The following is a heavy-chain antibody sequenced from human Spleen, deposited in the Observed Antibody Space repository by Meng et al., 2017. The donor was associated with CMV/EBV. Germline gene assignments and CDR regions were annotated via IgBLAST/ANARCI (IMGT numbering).Heavy chain of an antibody. Sequence: SETLSLTCTVSAGSISPDYWSWLRQAPGKGLEWIGYINYSGTSNSNPSLKSRVTISVDTSKKLVSLKLSSVTAADTAVYYCARGYTGPIYYYYYAMDVWGPGTTVTVSS. CDR2: INYSGTS. CDR1: AGSISPDY. V-gene: IGHV4-59*01. D-gene: IGHD5-24*01. CDR3: ARGYTGPIYYYYYAMDV. J-gene: IGHJ6*02.